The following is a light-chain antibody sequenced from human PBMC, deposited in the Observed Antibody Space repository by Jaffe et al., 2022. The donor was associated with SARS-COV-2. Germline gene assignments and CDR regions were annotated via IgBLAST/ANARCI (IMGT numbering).Light chain of an antibody. CDR1: SSDVGGYNY. CDR3: CSYAGNSARV. J-gene: IGLJ3*02. CDR2: DVS. V-gene: IGLV2-11*01. Sequence: QSALTQPRSVSGSPGQSVTISCSGISSDVGGYNYVSWYQQHPGKAPKLMIYDVSKRPSGVPDRLSGSKSGNTASLTISGLQAEDEADYYCCSYAGNSARVFGGGTKLTVL.